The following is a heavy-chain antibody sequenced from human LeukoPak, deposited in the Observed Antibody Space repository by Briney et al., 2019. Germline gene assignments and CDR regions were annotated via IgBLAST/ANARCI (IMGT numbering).Heavy chain of an antibody. J-gene: IGHJ1*01. Sequence: PSETLSLTCTVSGGSISSSSYYWGWIRQPPGKGLEWIGSIYYSGSTYYNPSLKSRVTISVDTSKNQFSLKLSSVTAADTAVYYCARDPPTDYYDSSGTFQHWGQGTLVTVSS. CDR1: GGSISSSSYY. V-gene: IGHV4-39*02. D-gene: IGHD3-22*01. CDR2: IYYSGST. CDR3: ARDPPTDYYDSSGTFQH.